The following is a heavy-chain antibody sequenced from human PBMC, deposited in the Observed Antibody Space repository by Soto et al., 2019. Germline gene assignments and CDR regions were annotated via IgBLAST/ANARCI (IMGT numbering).Heavy chain of an antibody. CDR2: ISGTGFKK. CDR3: AQDYSSSPSCTFSFDY. Sequence: GRSVPLSCAASGFIFENFGMSWVRQAPGKGLEWIASISGTGFKKYYADSVKGRFTISRDNSKSTVYLQMNSLRAEDTAVYYRAQDYSSSPSCTFSFDYWGQGTLVHLSS. D-gene: IGHD2-2*01. CDR1: GFIFENFG. V-gene: IGHV3-23*01. J-gene: IGHJ4*02.